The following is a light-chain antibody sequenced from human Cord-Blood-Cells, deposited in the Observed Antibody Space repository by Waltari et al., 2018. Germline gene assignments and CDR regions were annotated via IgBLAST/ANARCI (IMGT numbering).Light chain of an antibody. V-gene: IGLV1-36*01. Sequence: QSVLTQPPSVSEAPRQRVTISCSGSSSNIGNNAVNWYQQLPGKAPNSLIYSDDPLPSGVSDRFFGSKSGTSASLAISGLQSEDEADYYCYSAADNNVVFGGGTKLTVL. CDR2: SDD. CDR1: SSNIGNNA. J-gene: IGLJ2*01. CDR3: YSAADNNVV.